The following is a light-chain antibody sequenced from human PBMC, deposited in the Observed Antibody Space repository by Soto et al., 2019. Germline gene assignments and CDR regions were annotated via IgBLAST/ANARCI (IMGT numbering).Light chain of an antibody. CDR3: QQHYATPHT. CDR1: QTINNF. J-gene: IGKJ2*01. Sequence: DIQMTQSPSSLSASVGDRVTITCRPNQTINNFLNWYQQQPGKAPKLLIYRSSRFQSGVPSRFSGGDSGTDFTLTISSLQPEDFATYYCQQHYATPHTFGRGTKLAIK. CDR2: RSS. V-gene: IGKV1-39*01.